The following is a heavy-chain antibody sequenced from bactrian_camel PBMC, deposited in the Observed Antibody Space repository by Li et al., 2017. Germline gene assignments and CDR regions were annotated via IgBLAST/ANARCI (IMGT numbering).Heavy chain of an antibody. J-gene: IGHJ4*01. V-gene: IGHV3S1*01. CDR2: IYSGNGTY. CDR3: AVDWPPGSRWGWGLQWPERNNY. Sequence: HVQLVESGGGSVQTGGSLRLSCGISGLLDSYYCLGWFHQASGNMREGVAAIYSGNGTYWYADSVKDRFTISLDNANNVLTLQMNSLKPEDTAMYYCAVDWPPGSRWGWGLQWPERNNYWGQGTQVTVS. CDR1: GLLDSYYC. D-gene: IGHD5*01.